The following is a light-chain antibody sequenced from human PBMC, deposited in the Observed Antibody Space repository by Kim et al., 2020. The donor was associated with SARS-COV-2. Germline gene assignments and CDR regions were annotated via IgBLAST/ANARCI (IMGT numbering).Light chain of an antibody. CDR1: QSISSW. V-gene: IGKV1-5*03. Sequence: DIQMTQSPSTLSASVGDRVTITCRASQSISSWLAWYQQKPEKAPKLLIYKASSLESGVPSRFSGSGSGTEFTLTISSLQPDDFATYYCQQYNSSPWTFGQGTKVDIK. CDR2: KAS. CDR3: QQYNSSPWT. J-gene: IGKJ1*01.